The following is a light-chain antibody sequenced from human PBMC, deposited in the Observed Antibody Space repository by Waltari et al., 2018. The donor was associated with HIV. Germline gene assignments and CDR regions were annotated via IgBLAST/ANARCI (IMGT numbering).Light chain of an antibody. CDR2: DDS. CDR1: NIKSKN. V-gene: IGLV3-21*02. J-gene: IGLJ2*01. Sequence: SYVLTQPPSVSVAPGQTATITCGGNNIKSKNVHWYRQRPGQAPTLVVYDDSARPAGIPVWFYGSHSGNTATLNISRGEAEDEPDYDCQVWDRTTEEGVFGGGTKLAVL. CDR3: QVWDRTTEEGV.